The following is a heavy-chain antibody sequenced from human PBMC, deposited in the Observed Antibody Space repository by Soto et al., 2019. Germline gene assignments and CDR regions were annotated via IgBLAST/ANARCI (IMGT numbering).Heavy chain of an antibody. CDR2: INHNGST. Sequence: PSETLSLTCAVYGGSFSNYYWTWIRRPPGRGLEWIGEINHNGSTNYNPSLKSRLTISVDTSRNQFSLKLSSVTAADTAMYYCARDRVYNYRHLDYWGQGTRVTVSS. V-gene: IGHV4-34*01. CDR3: ARDRVYNYRHLDY. CDR1: GGSFSNYY. J-gene: IGHJ4*02. D-gene: IGHD3-16*02.